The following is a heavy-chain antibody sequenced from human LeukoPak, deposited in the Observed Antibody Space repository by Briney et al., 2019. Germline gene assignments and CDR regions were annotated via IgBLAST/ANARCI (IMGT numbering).Heavy chain of an antibody. Sequence: SETLSLTCSVSDDSITMYYWTWIRQPPGKGLEWIGYVDHTGSTNFNPSLNGRVSISRDTTKNLFSLKLSSVTAADTAVYYCARSMVLIAAAGKGFDYWGQGTLVTVSS. V-gene: IGHV4-59*12. J-gene: IGHJ4*02. CDR3: ARSMVLIAAAGKGFDY. CDR1: DDSITMYY. D-gene: IGHD6-13*01. CDR2: VDHTGST.